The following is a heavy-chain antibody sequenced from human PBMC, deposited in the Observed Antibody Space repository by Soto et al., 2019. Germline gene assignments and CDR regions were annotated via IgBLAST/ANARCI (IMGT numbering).Heavy chain of an antibody. D-gene: IGHD5-18*01. V-gene: IGHV3-53*02. Sequence: EVQLVETGGVLIQPGGSLSLSCAASGLAVTSNYMSWVRQAPGKGLEWVSIVYSSGTTYYADSVKGRFTFSRDKSKNTIYLQMRNLRAEDTAVYYCARVDTYDYYYSMDVWGQGTTVTVSS. CDR1: GLAVTSNY. CDR3: ARVDTYDYYYSMDV. J-gene: IGHJ6*02. CDR2: VYSSGTT.